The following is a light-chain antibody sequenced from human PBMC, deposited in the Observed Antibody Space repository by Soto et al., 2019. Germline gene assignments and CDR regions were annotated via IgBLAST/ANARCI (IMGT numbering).Light chain of an antibody. CDR1: SGHSNYA. CDR2: VNSGRSH. J-gene: IGLJ7*01. V-gene: IGLV4-69*01. CDR3: QTWGTGSAIVV. Sequence: QPVLTQSPSASASLGASVKLTCTLSSGHSNYAIAWHQQQPEKGPRYLMKVNSGRSHIKGDGIPDRFSGSSSGAERYLFISSLQSEDEADYYCQTWGTGSAIVVFGGGTQLTVL.